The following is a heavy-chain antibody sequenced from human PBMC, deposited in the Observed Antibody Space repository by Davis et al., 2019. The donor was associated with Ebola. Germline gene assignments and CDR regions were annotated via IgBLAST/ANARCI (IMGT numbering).Heavy chain of an antibody. D-gene: IGHD1-14*01. V-gene: IGHV1-2*06. CDR2: INPNSGGT. CDR3: SIGGTTGGFDY. J-gene: IGHJ4*02. CDR1: GYTFTGYY. Sequence: ASVKVSCKASGYTFTGYYMHWVRQAPGQGLEWMGRINPNSGGTNYAQKFQGRVTMTRDTSISTAYMELSGLRSEDTAVYYCSIGGTTGGFDYWGQGTLVTVSS.